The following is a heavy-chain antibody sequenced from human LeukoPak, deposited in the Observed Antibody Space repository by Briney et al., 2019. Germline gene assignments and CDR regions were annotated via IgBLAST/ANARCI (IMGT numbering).Heavy chain of an antibody. J-gene: IGHJ4*02. CDR1: GGTFSSYA. D-gene: IGHD3-9*01. Sequence: GSSVKVSCKASGGTFSSYAISWARQAPGQGLEWMGGIIPIFGTANYAQKFQGRVTITADESTSTAYMELSSLRSEDTAVYYCARASLRYYDILWYFDYWGQGTLVTVSS. V-gene: IGHV1-69*01. CDR2: IIPIFGTA. CDR3: ARASLRYYDILWYFDY.